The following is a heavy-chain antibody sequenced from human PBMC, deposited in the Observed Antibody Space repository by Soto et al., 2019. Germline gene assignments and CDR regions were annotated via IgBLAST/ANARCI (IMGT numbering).Heavy chain of an antibody. J-gene: IGHJ4*02. CDR2: VFHTGFT. CDR3: AASQKGYNWNYFDH. D-gene: IGHD1-1*01. V-gene: IGHV4-39*01. Sequence: SETLSLTCAVSGGSVSGSYYYWAWLRQSPGKGPEWIGSVFHTGFTSYNPSLESRVSVSVDTSKSQFSLKLSAVTASDTAVYYCAASQKGYNWNYFDHWGQGALVTVSS. CDR1: GGSVSGSYYY.